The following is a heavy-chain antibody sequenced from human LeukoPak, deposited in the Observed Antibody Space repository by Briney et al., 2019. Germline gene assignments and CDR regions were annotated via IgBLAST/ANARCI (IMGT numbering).Heavy chain of an antibody. Sequence: GGSLRLSCAASGFTFSSYAMHWVRQAPGKGLEWVAAISYDGSNKYYADSVKGRFTISRDNSKNTLYLQMNSLRAEDTAVYYCARINIVVVPAAEDAFDIWGQGTMVTVSS. CDR3: ARINIVVVPAAEDAFDI. D-gene: IGHD2-2*01. V-gene: IGHV3-30*04. CDR1: GFTFSSYA. J-gene: IGHJ3*02. CDR2: ISYDGSNK.